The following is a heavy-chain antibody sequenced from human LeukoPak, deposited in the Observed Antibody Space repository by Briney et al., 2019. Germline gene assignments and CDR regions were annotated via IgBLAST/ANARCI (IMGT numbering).Heavy chain of an antibody. D-gene: IGHD1-26*01. Sequence: PSETLSLTCTVSGGSISSYYWSWIRQPPGKGLEWIGYIYYSGSTNYNPSLKSRVTISVDTSKNQFSLKLSSVTAADTAVYYRARDRVGATTELDYWGQGTLVTVSS. V-gene: IGHV4-59*01. CDR2: IYYSGST. J-gene: IGHJ4*02. CDR1: GGSISSYY. CDR3: ARDRVGATTELDY.